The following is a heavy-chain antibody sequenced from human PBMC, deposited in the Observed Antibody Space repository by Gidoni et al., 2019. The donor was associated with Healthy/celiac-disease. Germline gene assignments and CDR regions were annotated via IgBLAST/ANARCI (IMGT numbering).Heavy chain of an antibody. CDR2: IKQDGSEK. CDR3: ARRQWYFDL. CDR1: GFTFSIYW. Sequence: EVQLVESGGGLVQPGGSLRLSCAASGFTFSIYWMSWVRQAPGKGLEGVDNIKQDGSEKYYLDSVKGRFTISRDNAKNSLYLQMNSLRAEDTAVYYCARRQWYFDLWGRGTLVTVSA. V-gene: IGHV3-7*03. J-gene: IGHJ2*01.